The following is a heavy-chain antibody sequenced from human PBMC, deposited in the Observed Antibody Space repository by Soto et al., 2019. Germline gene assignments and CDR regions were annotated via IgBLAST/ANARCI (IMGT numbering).Heavy chain of an antibody. CDR3: VRDPNGPKQCYGMDV. CDR1: GFTFSSYS. V-gene: IGHV3-21*01. CDR2: ISSSSSYI. Sequence: GGSLRLSCAASGFTFSSYSMNWVRQAPGKGLEWVSSISSSSSYIYYADSVKGRFTISRDNAKNSLYLQMNSLRAEDTAVYYCVRDPNGPKQCYGMDVWDPGTTVTVSS. D-gene: IGHD6-19*01. J-gene: IGHJ6*02.